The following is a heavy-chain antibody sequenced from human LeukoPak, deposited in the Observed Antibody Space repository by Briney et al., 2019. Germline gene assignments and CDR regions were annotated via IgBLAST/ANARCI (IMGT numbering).Heavy chain of an antibody. V-gene: IGHV5-51*01. CDR1: GYSFTSYW. J-gene: IGHJ4*02. CDR3: ARLLAAPYYINF. Sequence: GESLKISCKGSGYSFTSYWIGWVRQMPGKGLEWMGIIYPRDSDTRYSPSFQGQVSISVDTSIDTAYLQWSSVKASDTAMYYCARLLAAPYYINFWGQGTRVTVSS. D-gene: IGHD6-25*01. CDR2: IYPRDSDT.